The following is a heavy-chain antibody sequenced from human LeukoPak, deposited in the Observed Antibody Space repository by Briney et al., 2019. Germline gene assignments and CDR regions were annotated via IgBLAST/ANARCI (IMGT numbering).Heavy chain of an antibody. Sequence: GRSLRLSCAASGFTFDDYAMHWVRQAPGKGLEWVSGISWNSGNIDHADSVKGRFTISRDNAKNSLYLQMNSLRAEDTALYYCAKDHSYSISQHYFDYWGQGTLVTVSS. D-gene: IGHD6-6*01. CDR2: ISWNSGNI. CDR1: GFTFDDYA. CDR3: AKDHSYSISQHYFDY. V-gene: IGHV3-9*01. J-gene: IGHJ4*02.